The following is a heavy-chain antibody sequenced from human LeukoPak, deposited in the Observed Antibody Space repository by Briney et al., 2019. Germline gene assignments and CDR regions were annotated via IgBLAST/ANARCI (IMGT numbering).Heavy chain of an antibody. CDR2: IYYSGST. CDR1: GGSISSYY. J-gene: IGHJ6*03. CDR3: ARDYHCSSTSCRGPLLGYYYYYMDV. Sequence: PSETLSLTCTVSGGSISSYYWSWIRQPPGKGLEWIGYIYYSGSTNYNPSLKSRVTISLDTSKNQFSLKLRSVTAADTAVYYCARDYHCSSTSCRGPLLGYYYYYMDVWGKGTTVTVSS. D-gene: IGHD2-2*01. V-gene: IGHV4-59*01.